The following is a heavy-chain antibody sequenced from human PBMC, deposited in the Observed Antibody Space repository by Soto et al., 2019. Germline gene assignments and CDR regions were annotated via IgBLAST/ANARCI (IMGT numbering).Heavy chain of an antibody. V-gene: IGHV4-59*01. CDR3: ARGRSSSSWFRGDYMDV. CDR1: GGSISSYY. D-gene: IGHD6-13*01. Sequence: SKTLSLTCTVSGGSISSYYWSWIRQPPGKGLEWIGYIYYSGSTNYNPSLKSRVTISVDTSKNQFSLKLSSVTAADTAVYYCARGRSSSSWFRGDYMDVWGKGTTVT. CDR2: IYYSGST. J-gene: IGHJ6*03.